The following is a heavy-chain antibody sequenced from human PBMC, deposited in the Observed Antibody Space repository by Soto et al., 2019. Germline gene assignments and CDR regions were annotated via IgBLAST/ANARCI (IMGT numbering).Heavy chain of an antibody. J-gene: IGHJ6*02. CDR3: ARGEPIGGPYYYYGMDV. D-gene: IGHD2-15*01. Sequence: GASVKVSCRASGYTFTSYAMHWVRQAPGQRLEWMGWINAGNGNTKYSQKFQGRVTITRDTSASTAYMELSSLRSEDTAVYYCARGEPIGGPYYYYGMDVWGQGTTVTVSS. CDR1: GYTFTSYA. V-gene: IGHV1-3*01. CDR2: INAGNGNT.